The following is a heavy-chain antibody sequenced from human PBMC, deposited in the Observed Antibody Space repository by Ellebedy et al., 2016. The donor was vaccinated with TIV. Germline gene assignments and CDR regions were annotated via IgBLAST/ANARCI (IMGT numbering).Heavy chain of an antibody. J-gene: IGHJ4*02. D-gene: IGHD6-13*01. CDR3: AREGSVGSSSWYGSFDY. CDR2: INPNSGGT. CDR1: RYTFTGYY. V-gene: IGHV1-2*02. Sequence: ASVKVSXKASRYTFTGYYMHWVRQAPGQGLEWMGWINPNSGGTNYAQKFQGRVTMTRDTSISTAYMELSRLRSDDTAVYYCAREGSVGSSSWYGSFDYWGQGTLVTVSS.